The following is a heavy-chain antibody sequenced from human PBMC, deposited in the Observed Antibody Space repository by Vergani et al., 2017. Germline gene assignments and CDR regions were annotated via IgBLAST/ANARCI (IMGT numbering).Heavy chain of an antibody. V-gene: IGHV3-23*01. CDR1: GFTFSSYA. Sequence: EVQLLESGGGLVQPGGSLRLSCAASGFTFSSYAISWVRQAPGKGLEWVSAISGSGGSTYYADSVKGRFTISRDNSKNTLYLQMNSLRAEDTAVYYCAKAFTFGGVMPGDWGQGTLVTVSS. CDR2: ISGSGGST. J-gene: IGHJ4*02. CDR3: AKAFTFGGVMPGD. D-gene: IGHD3-16*01.